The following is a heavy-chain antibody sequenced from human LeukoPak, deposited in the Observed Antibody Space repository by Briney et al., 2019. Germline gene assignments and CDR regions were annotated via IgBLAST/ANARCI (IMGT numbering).Heavy chain of an antibody. D-gene: IGHD2-21*01. CDR2: IKQDGSEK. CDR3: ARDHIVVVPGDGMDV. V-gene: IGHV3-7*01. CDR1: GFTFSSYW. Sequence: GGSLRLSCAASGFTFSSYWMSWVRQAPGKGLEWVANIKQDGSEKYYVDSVKGRFTISRDNAKNSLYLQMNSLRAEDTAVYYCARDHIVVVPGDGMDVWGQGTTVTVSS. J-gene: IGHJ6*02.